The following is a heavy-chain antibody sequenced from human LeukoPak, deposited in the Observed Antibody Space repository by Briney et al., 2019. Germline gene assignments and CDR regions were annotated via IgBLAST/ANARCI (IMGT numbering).Heavy chain of an antibody. J-gene: IGHJ4*02. CDR3: ARSRDYYDSTSPGFY. CDR1: GYTFTGYY. CDR2: INPNSGGT. V-gene: IGHV1-2*02. Sequence: ASVKVPCKASGYTFTGYYMHWVRQAPGQGLEWMGWINPNSGGTNYAQKFQGRVTMTRDTSISTAYMELSRLRSDDTAVYYCARSRDYYDSTSPGFYWGQGTLVTVSS. D-gene: IGHD3-22*01.